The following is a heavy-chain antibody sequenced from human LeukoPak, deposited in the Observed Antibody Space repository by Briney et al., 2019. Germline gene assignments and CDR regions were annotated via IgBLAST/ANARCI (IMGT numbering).Heavy chain of an antibody. CDR3: ATHGPTGYYDYY. V-gene: IGHV1-24*01. CDR1: GYSLTELS. CDR2: FDPEDGET. D-gene: IGHD3-22*01. J-gene: IGHJ4*02. Sequence: ASVKVSCKVSGYSLTELSMHWVRQAPGKGLEWMGGFDPEDGETIYAQKFQGRVTMTEDTSTDTAYMELSSLRSEDTAVYYCATHGPTGYYDYYWGQGTLVTVSS.